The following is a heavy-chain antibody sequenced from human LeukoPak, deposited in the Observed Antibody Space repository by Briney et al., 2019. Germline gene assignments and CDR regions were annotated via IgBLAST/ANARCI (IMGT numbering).Heavy chain of an antibody. CDR3: ARVDTAMVAGGGDY. CDR2: INPNSGGT. J-gene: IGHJ4*02. Sequence: VASVKVSCKASGYTFTGHYMHWVRQVPGQGLEWMGWINPNSGGTKYAQKFKGRVTMTRDTSISTAYMELSRLRSDDTAVYYCARVDTAMVAGGGDYWGQGTLVTVSS. CDR1: GYTFTGHY. D-gene: IGHD5-18*01. V-gene: IGHV1-2*02.